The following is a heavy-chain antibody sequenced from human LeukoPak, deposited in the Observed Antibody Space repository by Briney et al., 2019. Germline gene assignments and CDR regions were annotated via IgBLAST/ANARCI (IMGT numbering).Heavy chain of an antibody. Sequence: GGSLRLSCVVSGFTFNNAWMNWVRQAPGKGLEWVGRIKSKTHGGTTDYAAPVKGRLTISRDDSKNTLYLQMNSLKTEDTAVYYCTTEGVRGGDAFDIWGQGTMVTVSS. CDR3: TTEGVRGGDAFDI. CDR2: IKSKTHGGTT. J-gene: IGHJ3*02. D-gene: IGHD3-10*01. CDR1: GFTFNNAW. V-gene: IGHV3-15*07.